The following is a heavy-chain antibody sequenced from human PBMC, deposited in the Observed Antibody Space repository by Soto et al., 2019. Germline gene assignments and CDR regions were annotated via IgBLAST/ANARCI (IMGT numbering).Heavy chain of an antibody. D-gene: IGHD5-12*01. Sequence: GASVKVSCKASGYTFTSYGINWVRQAPGQGLEWMGWISAYNGNTNYAQKLQGRVTMTTDTSTSTAYMELRSLRSDDTAVYYCARGPLRLQLLRWFDPWGQGTLVTVSS. V-gene: IGHV1-18*01. CDR2: ISAYNGNT. J-gene: IGHJ5*02. CDR1: GYTFTSYG. CDR3: ARGPLRLQLLRWFDP.